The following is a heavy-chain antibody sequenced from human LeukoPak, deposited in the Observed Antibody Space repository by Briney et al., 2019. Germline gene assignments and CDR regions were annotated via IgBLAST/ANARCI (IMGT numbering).Heavy chain of an antibody. D-gene: IGHD6-19*01. J-gene: IGHJ4*02. CDR1: GGTFSSYA. Sequence: SVKVSCKASGGTFSSYAIIWVRQAPGQGLEWMGRIIPILGIANYAQKFQGRVTITADKSTSTAYMELSSLRSEDTAVYYCARDPGTSGWFRDYWGQGTLVTVSS. V-gene: IGHV1-69*04. CDR3: ARDPGTSGWFRDY. CDR2: IIPILGIA.